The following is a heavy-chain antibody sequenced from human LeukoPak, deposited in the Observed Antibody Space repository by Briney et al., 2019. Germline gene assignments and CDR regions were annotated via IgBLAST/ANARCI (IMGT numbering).Heavy chain of an antibody. V-gene: IGHV5-51*01. CDR1: GYNFTSYW. Sequence: PGESLKISCKGSGYNFTSYWIGWVRQMPGKGLAWMGIIYPGDSDTRYSPSFQGQVTISADKSISTAYLQWSSLKASDTAMYYCARQGSGYSPTYYYYMDVWGKGTTVTISS. J-gene: IGHJ6*03. CDR3: ARQGSGYSPTYYYYMDV. D-gene: IGHD5-18*01. CDR2: IYPGDSDT.